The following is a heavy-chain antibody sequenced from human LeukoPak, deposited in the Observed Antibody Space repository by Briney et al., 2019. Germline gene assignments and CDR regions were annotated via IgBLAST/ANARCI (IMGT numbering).Heavy chain of an antibody. J-gene: IGHJ3*02. Sequence: GGSLRLSCAASGFTFSSYAMHWVRQAPGKGLEWVAVISYDGSNKYYADSVKGRFTISRDNSKNTLYLQMNSLRAEDTAVYYCAKSRGYSSSWDDAFDIWGQGTMVIVSS. CDR3: AKSRGYSSSWDDAFDI. V-gene: IGHV3-30-3*02. D-gene: IGHD6-13*01. CDR1: GFTFSSYA. CDR2: ISYDGSNK.